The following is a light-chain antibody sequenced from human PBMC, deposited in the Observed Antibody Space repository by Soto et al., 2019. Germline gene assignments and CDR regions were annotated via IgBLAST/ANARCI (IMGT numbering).Light chain of an antibody. CDR1: SSDVGDYNY. CDR2: DVS. Sequence: QSALTQPASVSGSPGQSITISCTGTSSDVGDYNYVSWYQQHPGKAPKLMIYDVSNRPSGVSNRFSGSKSGNTASLTISGLQAEDEADYYCSSYTSSSTLVVFGTGTKVT. J-gene: IGLJ1*01. V-gene: IGLV2-14*01. CDR3: SSYTSSSTLVV.